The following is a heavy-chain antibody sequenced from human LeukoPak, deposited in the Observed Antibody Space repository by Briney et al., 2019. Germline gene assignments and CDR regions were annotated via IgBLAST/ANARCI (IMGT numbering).Heavy chain of an antibody. CDR1: GFTFSSYG. V-gene: IGHV3-48*02. Sequence: GGSLRLSSAASGFTFSSYGMNWVRQAPGKGLEWVSYISSGSSTIYYVDSVKGRFTISTYKAKNSLYLQMNRLGDEDTAVYFCARVTVVGANHIDYWGQGTLVTVSS. CDR3: ARVTVVGANHIDY. CDR2: ISSGSSTI. D-gene: IGHD1-26*01. J-gene: IGHJ4*02.